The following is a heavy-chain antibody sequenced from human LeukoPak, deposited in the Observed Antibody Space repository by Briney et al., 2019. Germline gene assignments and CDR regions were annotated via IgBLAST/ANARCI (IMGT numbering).Heavy chain of an antibody. D-gene: IGHD1-26*01. CDR2: INHSGST. CDR1: GGSFSGYY. V-gene: IGHV4-34*01. CDR3: ASRPIVGARIGY. Sequence: PSETLSLTCAVYGGSFSGYYWSWIRQPPGKGLEWIGEINHSGSTNYNPSLKSRVTISVDTSKNQFSLKLSSVTAADTAVYYCASRPIVGARIGYWGQGTLVTVSS. J-gene: IGHJ4*02.